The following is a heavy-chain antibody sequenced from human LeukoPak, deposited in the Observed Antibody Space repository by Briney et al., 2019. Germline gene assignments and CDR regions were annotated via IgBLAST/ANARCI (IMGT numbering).Heavy chain of an antibody. CDR1: GGSISSYY. D-gene: IGHD3-3*01. CDR2: INHSGST. V-gene: IGHV4-34*01. J-gene: IGHJ4*02. Sequence: PSETLSLTCTVSGGSISSYYWSWIRQPPGKGLEWIGEINHSGSTNYNPSLKSRVTISVDTSKNQFSLKLSSVTAADTAVYYCARPRKGRFFFAYWGQGTLVTVSS. CDR3: ARPRKGRFFFAY.